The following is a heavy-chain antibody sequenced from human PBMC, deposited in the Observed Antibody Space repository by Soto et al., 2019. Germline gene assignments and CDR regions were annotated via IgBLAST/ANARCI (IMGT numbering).Heavy chain of an antibody. D-gene: IGHD6-19*01. CDR1: GYTFTSYG. J-gene: IGHJ4*02. V-gene: IGHV1-18*01. CDR2: ISAYNGNT. CDR3: ARNGLVAGTFDY. Sequence: QVQLVQSGAEVKKPGASVKVSCKASGYTFTSYGISWVRQAPGQGLERMGWISAYNGNTNYAQKLQGRVTITTDTPTSTAYIELRSLRSDDTAVYCCARNGLVAGTFDYWVQGTLVTVSS.